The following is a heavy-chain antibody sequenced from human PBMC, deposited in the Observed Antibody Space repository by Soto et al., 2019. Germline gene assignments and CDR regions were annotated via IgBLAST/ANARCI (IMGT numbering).Heavy chain of an antibody. CDR1: GFTFSNYW. CDR2: IKKDGGET. V-gene: IGHV3-7*01. D-gene: IGHD1-1*01. Sequence: PGGSLRLSCAASGFTFSNYWMSWVRQAPGKGLEWAADIKKDGGETYYVDSVKGRFTISRDNAKNSLYLQVNSLRAEDTAVYYCARAPNWNYYGMDVWGQGTTVTVSS. CDR3: ARAPNWNYYGMDV. J-gene: IGHJ6*02.